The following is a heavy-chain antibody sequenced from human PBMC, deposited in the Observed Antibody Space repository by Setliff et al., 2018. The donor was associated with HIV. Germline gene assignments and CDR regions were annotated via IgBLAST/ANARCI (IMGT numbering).Heavy chain of an antibody. CDR3: AREIPYSYGGRGHPL. CDR1: GGSISNYY. CDR2: VNRGRRT. V-gene: IGHV4-34*01. D-gene: IGHD3-22*01. Sequence: SETLSLTCTVSGGSISNYYWSWIRQPPGMGLEWIGEVNRGRRTNYNSSLKSRVTISIDTSRNQFSLTVSSVTAADTAVYYCAREIPYSYGGRGHPLWGQGTLVTVSS. J-gene: IGHJ4*02.